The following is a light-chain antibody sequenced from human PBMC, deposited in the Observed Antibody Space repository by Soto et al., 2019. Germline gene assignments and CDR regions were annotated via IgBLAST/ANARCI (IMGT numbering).Light chain of an antibody. Sequence: EIVLKQSPATLSLSPGERATLSCRASQSVSTFVAWYQQKPARAPRLLIYAASNRATDIPARFSGSRSGTDLTLTISSVEPEDCAVYYCQQRYDSWTFGHGTKVEI. CDR2: AAS. CDR1: QSVSTF. CDR3: QQRYDSWT. V-gene: IGKV3-11*01. J-gene: IGKJ1*01.